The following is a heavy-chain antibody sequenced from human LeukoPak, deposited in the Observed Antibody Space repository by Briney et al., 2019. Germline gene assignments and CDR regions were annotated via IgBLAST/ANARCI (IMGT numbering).Heavy chain of an antibody. CDR3: ARGASNGFDP. CDR2: INSDGINT. J-gene: IGHJ5*02. CDR1: GFTFSNYW. Sequence: GGSLRLSCAASGFTFSNYWMHWVRQAPGKGLVWVSRINSDGINTSYADSVKGRFTISRENAMDSVYLQMNSLRVGDTAVYYCARGASNGFDPWGQGIMVTVSS. V-gene: IGHV3-74*01.